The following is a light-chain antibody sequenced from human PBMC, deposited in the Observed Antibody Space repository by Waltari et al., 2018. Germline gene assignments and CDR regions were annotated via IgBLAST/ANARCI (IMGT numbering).Light chain of an antibody. J-gene: IGKJ2*01. Sequence: DIVMTQSPDSLAVSLGERATINCKSSQSVLYSSNNKNYFAWYQQKTGQPPKVLIYWASTRESGVPDRFSGSGSGSDFTLTINSLQAEDVAVYYCQQYYSTPYTFGQGTKLEIK. CDR3: QQYYSTPYT. CDR1: QSVLYSSNNKNY. V-gene: IGKV4-1*01. CDR2: WAS.